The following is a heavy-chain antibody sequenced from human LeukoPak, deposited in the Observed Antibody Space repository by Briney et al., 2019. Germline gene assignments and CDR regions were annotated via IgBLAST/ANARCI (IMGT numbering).Heavy chain of an antibody. V-gene: IGHV4-30-2*01. J-gene: IGHJ4*02. CDR1: GGSISSGGYS. D-gene: IGHD1-7*01. CDR2: TYHSGST. Sequence: PSETLSLTCAVSGGSISSGGYSWSWIRQPPGKGLEWIGYTYHSGSTYYNPSLKSRVTISVDRSKNQFSLKLSSVTAADTAVYYCASRLTGTKAHYFDYWGQGTLVTVSS. CDR3: ASRLTGTKAHYFDY.